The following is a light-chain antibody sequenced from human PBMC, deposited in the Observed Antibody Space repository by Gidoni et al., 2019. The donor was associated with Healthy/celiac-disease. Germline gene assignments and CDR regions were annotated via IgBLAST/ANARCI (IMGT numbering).Light chain of an antibody. J-gene: IGLJ3*02. V-gene: IGLV3-19*01. CDR3: NSRASSGNHPWV. CDR1: SLRSDY. Sequence: SSELTQAAAVSVALGQTVRITCQGNSLRSDYASWSQQKPGQATVLVIYGKNNRPSAIPDRFSGSSSGTTASFTLTGAQAEDEADSYCNSRASSGNHPWVFGGGTKLTVL. CDR2: GKN.